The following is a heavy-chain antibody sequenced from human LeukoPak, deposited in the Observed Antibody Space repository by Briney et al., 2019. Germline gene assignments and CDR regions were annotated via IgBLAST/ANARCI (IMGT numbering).Heavy chain of an antibody. CDR2: INPNSGGT. D-gene: IGHD3-22*01. V-gene: IGHV1-2*02. CDR1: GYTFTGYY. CDR3: ARGDSSGYSLLDY. J-gene: IGHJ4*02. Sequence: VASVKVSCKASGYTFTGYYMHWVRQAPGQGLEWMGWINPNSGGTNYAQKFQGGVTMTRDTSISTAYMELSRLRSDDTAVYYCARGDSSGYSLLDYWGQGTLVTVSS.